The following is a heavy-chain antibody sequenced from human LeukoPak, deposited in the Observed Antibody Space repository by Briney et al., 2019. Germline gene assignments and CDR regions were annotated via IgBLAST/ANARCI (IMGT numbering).Heavy chain of an antibody. CDR1: GYTFTGYY. CDR3: ARVGGGSHSQGLMRY. V-gene: IGHV1-2*02. D-gene: IGHD3-16*01. Sequence: ASVKVSCKASGYTFTGYYMHWVRQAPGQGLEWMGWINPNSGGTNYAQKFQGRVTMTRDTSISTAYMELSRLRSDDTAVYYCARVGGGSHSQGLMRYWGQGTLVTVSS. CDR2: INPNSGGT. J-gene: IGHJ4*02.